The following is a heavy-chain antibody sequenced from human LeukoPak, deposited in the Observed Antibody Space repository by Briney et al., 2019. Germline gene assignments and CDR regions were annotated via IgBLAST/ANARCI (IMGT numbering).Heavy chain of an antibody. D-gene: IGHD6-6*01. CDR2: ISYDGSNK. CDR1: GFTFSSYA. V-gene: IGHV3-30*04. Sequence: GGSLRPSCAASGFTFSSYAMHWVRQAPGKGLEWVAVISYDGSNKYYADSVKGRFTISRDNSKNTLYLQMNSLRAEDTAVYYCARIAARTVDYWGQGTLVTVSS. J-gene: IGHJ4*02. CDR3: ARIAARTVDY.